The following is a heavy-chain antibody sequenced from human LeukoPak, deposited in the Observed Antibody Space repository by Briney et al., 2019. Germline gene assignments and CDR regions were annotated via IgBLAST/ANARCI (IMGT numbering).Heavy chain of an antibody. CDR2: IIPILGIA. CDR1: GGTFSSYA. J-gene: IGHJ6*02. V-gene: IGHV1-69*04. Sequence: GSSVKVSCKATGGTFSSYAISWVRQAPGQGLDWMGRIIPILGIANYAQKFQGRVTITADKSTSTAYMELSSLRSEDTAVYYCARERTGTVTTYYYYYGMDVWGQGTTVTVSS. CDR3: ARERTGTVTTYYYYYGMDV. D-gene: IGHD4-17*01.